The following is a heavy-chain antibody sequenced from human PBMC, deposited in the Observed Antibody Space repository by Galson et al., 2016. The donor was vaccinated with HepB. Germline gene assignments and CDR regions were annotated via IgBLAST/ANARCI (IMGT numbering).Heavy chain of an antibody. CDR3: ARDLRGMIRFFDWSTHFDS. CDR2: ISGTSTYI. Sequence: SLRLSCAASGFTFNTYSMNWVRQAPGKGLEWGSSISGTSTYIYYADSVKGRFTISRDNAKNSLYLQMNNVRAEDTAVYYCARDLRGMIRFFDWSTHFDSWGQGTLVTVSS. D-gene: IGHD3-9*01. CDR1: GFTFNTYS. J-gene: IGHJ4*02. V-gene: IGHV3-21*01.